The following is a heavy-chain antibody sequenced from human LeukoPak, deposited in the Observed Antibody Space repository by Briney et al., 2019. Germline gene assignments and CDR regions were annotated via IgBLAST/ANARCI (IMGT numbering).Heavy chain of an antibody. CDR3: ARRNDCHM. CDR2: IYYSGNT. D-gene: IGHD2-21*01. CDR1: GGSISGDN. J-gene: IGHJ3*02. Sequence: SETLSLTCTVSGGSISGDNSNWIRQPPGKGLEWIGYIYYSGNTNYNPSLKSRVTISVDTSKNQFSLKLSSVTAADTAVYYCARRNDCHMWRQGTMVTVSS. V-gene: IGHV4-59*08.